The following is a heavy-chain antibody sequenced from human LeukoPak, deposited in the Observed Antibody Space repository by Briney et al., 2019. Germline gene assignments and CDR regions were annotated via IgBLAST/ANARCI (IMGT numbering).Heavy chain of an antibody. CDR2: INHSGST. V-gene: IGHV4-34*01. CDR3: ARRGGRWLLGH. Sequence: SETLSLTCAVYGGSFSGYYWSWIRQPPGKGLEWIGEINHSGSTNYNPSLKGRVTISVDTSRNQFSLKLSSVTAADTAVYYCARRGGRWLLGHWGQGTLVTVSS. D-gene: IGHD5-24*01. CDR1: GGSFSGYY. J-gene: IGHJ4*02.